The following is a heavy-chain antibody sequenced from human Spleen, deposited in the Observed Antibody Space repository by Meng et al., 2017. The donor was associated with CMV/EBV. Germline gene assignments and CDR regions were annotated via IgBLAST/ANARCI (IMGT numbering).Heavy chain of an antibody. Sequence: GSLRLSCTVSGGSISSYYWSWIRQPPGKGLEWIGYIYYTGSTNYNASLKSRVTISVDTSKNQFSLKLSSVTAADTAVYYCARILYSGYDWGMDVWGQGTTVTVSS. V-gene: IGHV4-59*12. CDR1: GGSISSYY. CDR3: ARILYSGYDWGMDV. D-gene: IGHD5-12*01. J-gene: IGHJ6*02. CDR2: IYYTGST.